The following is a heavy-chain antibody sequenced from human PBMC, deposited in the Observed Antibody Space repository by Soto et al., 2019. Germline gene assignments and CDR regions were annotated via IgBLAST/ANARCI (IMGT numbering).Heavy chain of an antibody. V-gene: IGHV4-34*01. D-gene: IGHD3-3*01. Sequence: SETLSLTCAVYGGSFSGYYWSWIRQPPGKGLEWIGEINHSGSTNYNPSLKSRVTISVDTSKNQFSLKLSSVTAADTAVYYCARGPLYDFWIGFDIYYYYGMDFWGQGTTVTVSS. CDR3: ARGPLYDFWIGFDIYYYYGMDF. CDR1: GGSFSGYY. CDR2: INHSGST. J-gene: IGHJ6*02.